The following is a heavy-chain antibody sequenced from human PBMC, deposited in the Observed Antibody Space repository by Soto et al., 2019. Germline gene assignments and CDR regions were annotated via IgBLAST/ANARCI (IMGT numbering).Heavy chain of an antibody. Sequence: EVQLLESGGGLVQPGGSLRLSCAASGFTFSSYAMSWVRQAPGKGLEWVSVISGSGGTTHYADSVKGRLTISRDNSKNTLYLQMNSLRAEHTAVYYCAKRGEAGAKCFEYWGQGTLLTVSS. D-gene: IGHD3-16*01. CDR2: ISGSGGTT. V-gene: IGHV3-23*01. CDR1: GFTFSSYA. CDR3: AKRGEAGAKCFEY. J-gene: IGHJ4*02.